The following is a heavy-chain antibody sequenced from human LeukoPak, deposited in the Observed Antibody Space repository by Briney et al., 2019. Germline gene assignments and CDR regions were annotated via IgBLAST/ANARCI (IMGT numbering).Heavy chain of an antibody. D-gene: IGHD1-26*01. CDR1: GGSVSSGSYY. V-gene: IGHV4-61*01. CDR3: ARGEGIVGATGIWSNAFDI. Sequence: SSQTLSLTCTVSGGSVSSGSYYWSWIRQPPGKGLEWIGYIYYSGSTNYNPSLKSRVTISVDTSKNQFSLKLSSVTAADTAVYYCARGEGIVGATGIWSNAFDIWGQGTMVTVSS. CDR2: IYYSGST. J-gene: IGHJ3*02.